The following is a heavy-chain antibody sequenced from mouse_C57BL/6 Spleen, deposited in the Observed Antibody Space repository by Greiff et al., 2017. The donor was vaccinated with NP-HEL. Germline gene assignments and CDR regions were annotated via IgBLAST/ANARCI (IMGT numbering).Heavy chain of an antibody. CDR2: FYPGSGSI. V-gene: IGHV1-62-2*01. CDR3: ARHEDGDDGYYWYFDV. Sequence: VQRVESGAELVKPGASVKLSCKASGYTFTEYTIHWVKQRSGQGLEWIGWFYPGSGSIKYNEKFKDKATLTADKSSSTVYMELSRLTSEDSAVYFCARHEDGDDGYYWYFDVWGTGTTVTVSS. D-gene: IGHD2-3*01. CDR1: GYTFTEYT. J-gene: IGHJ1*03.